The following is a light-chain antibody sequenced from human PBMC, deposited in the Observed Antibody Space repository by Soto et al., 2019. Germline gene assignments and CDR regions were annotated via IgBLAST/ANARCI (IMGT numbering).Light chain of an antibody. CDR2: SYN. CDR1: SSNIGSES. CDR3: AAWDDSLNGDV. J-gene: IGLJ1*01. V-gene: IGLV1-44*01. Sequence: QPVLTQPPSTSGTPGQRVTISCSGSSSNIGSESVNWYQQLPGTAPKLLIYSYNQRPSGVPDRFSGSKSGTSASLAISGLQSEDGADYICAAWDDSLNGDVFGLGTKLTVL.